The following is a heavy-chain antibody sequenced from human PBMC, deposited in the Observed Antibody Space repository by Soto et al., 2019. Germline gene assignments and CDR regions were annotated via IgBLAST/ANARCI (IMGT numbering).Heavy chain of an antibody. Sequence: SLRLSCAASGFTFSSYEMNWVRQAPGKGLEWVSYISSSGSTIYYADSVKGRFTISRDNAKNSLYLQMNSLRAEDTAVYYCAREGIAARPLDAFDIWGQGTMVTV. D-gene: IGHD6-6*01. CDR2: ISSSGSTI. CDR3: AREGIAARPLDAFDI. V-gene: IGHV3-48*03. J-gene: IGHJ3*02. CDR1: GFTFSSYE.